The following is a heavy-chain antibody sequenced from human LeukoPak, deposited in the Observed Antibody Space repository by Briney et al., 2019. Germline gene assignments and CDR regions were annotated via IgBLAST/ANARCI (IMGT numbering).Heavy chain of an antibody. Sequence: GGSLRLFCAASGFTFSTYNMNWVRQAPGKGLEWVSSISSSSSYIYYADSVKGRFTISRDNAKNSLYLQMNSLRAEDTAVYYCARAPTQRIAVPPLYYMDVWGKGTTVTISS. CDR3: ARAPTQRIAVPPLYYMDV. CDR2: ISSSSSYI. J-gene: IGHJ6*03. D-gene: IGHD6-19*01. CDR1: GFTFSTYN. V-gene: IGHV3-21*01.